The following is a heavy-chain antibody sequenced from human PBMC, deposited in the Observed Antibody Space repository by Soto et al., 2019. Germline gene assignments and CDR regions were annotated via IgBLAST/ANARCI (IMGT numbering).Heavy chain of an antibody. CDR3: ARSTLLWPAYYYYYMDV. Sequence: ASVQSFSRASGYTFTSYAMHWVRQAPGQRLEWMGWINAGNGNTKYSQKFQGRVTITRNTSESTAYMELSSLRSEDTAVYYCARSTLLWPAYYYYYMDVWGKGTTVTVSS. V-gene: IGHV1-3*01. CDR1: GYTFTSYA. D-gene: IGHD2-2*01. J-gene: IGHJ6*03. CDR2: INAGNGNT.